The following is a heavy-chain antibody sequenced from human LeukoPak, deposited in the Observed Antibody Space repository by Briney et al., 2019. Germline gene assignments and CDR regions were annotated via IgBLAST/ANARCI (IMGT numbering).Heavy chain of an antibody. CDR3: STSPSFGSSWYQFNY. Sequence: PGGSLRLSCAASGFTVSSNYMSWVRQAPGKGLEWVSVIYSAGRTYYADSVKGRFTISRDNSKNTLYLQMNSLRAEDTAVYYCSTSPSFGSSWYQFNYWGQGTLVTVSS. V-gene: IGHV3-66*01. D-gene: IGHD6-13*01. CDR2: IYSAGRT. CDR1: GFTVSSNY. J-gene: IGHJ4*02.